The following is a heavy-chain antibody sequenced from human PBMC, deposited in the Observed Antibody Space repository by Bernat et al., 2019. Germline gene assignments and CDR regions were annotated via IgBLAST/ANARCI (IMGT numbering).Heavy chain of an antibody. CDR2: IYYSGST. V-gene: IGHV4-59*01. CDR3: ARDPDYYGSGRGMDV. D-gene: IGHD3-10*01. J-gene: IGHJ6*02. Sequence: QVQLQESGPGLVKPSETLSLTCTVSGGSISSYYWSWIRQPPGKGLEWIGYIYYSGSTNYNPSLKSRVTISVDTSKNQFSLKLSSVTAADTAVYYCARDPDYYGSGRGMDVWGQGTTVTVYS. CDR1: GGSISSYY.